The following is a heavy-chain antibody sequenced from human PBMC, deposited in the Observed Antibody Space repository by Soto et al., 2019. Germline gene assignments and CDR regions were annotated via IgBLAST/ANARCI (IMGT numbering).Heavy chain of an antibody. J-gene: IGHJ4*02. Sequence: GASVKVSCKASGYTFTSYGISWVRQAPGQGLEWMGWISAYNGNTNYAQKLQGRVTMTTDTSTSTAYMELRSLRSDDTAVYYCARVLLAETYYDFWSGYYGGDYWGQGTLVTVSS. V-gene: IGHV1-18*01. CDR3: ARVLLAETYYDFWSGYYGGDY. CDR2: ISAYNGNT. CDR1: GYTFTSYG. D-gene: IGHD3-3*01.